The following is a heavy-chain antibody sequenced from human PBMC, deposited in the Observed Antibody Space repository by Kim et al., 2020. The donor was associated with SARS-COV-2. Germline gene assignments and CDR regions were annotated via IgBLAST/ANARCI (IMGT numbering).Heavy chain of an antibody. V-gene: IGHV3-30*18. CDR3: AKDEPLLLDFWSGMIDY. Sequence: GGSLRLSCAASGFTFSSYGMHWVRQAPGKGLEWVAVISYDGSNKYYADSVKGRFTISRDNSKNTLYLQMNSLRAEDTAVYYCAKDEPLLLDFWSGMIDY. D-gene: IGHD3-3*01. CDR1: GFTFSSYG. J-gene: IGHJ4*01. CDR2: ISYDGSNK.